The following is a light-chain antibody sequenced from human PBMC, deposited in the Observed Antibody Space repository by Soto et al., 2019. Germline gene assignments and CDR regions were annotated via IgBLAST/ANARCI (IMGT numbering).Light chain of an antibody. CDR1: QSVSSN. CDR2: GAS. J-gene: IGKJ1*01. V-gene: IGKV3-15*01. CDR3: QQYNNWPGT. Sequence: EIVMTQSPATLSLSPGERATLSCRASQSVSSNLAWYQQKPGQAPRLLIYGASTRATGIPVRFSGSGSGTEFTLTISSLQSEDFAVYYCQQYNNWPGTFGQGTKVEIK.